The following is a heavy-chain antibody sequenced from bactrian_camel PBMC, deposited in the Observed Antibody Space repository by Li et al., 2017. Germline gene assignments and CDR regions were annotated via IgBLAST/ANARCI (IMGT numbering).Heavy chain of an antibody. CDR2: INRAGII. V-gene: IGHV3S55*01. J-gene: IGHJ4*01. CDR1: GATTSSYS. D-gene: IGHD4*01. CDR3: AAASRHNFDSCRWNLLYGNKS. Sequence: QVQLVESGGGSVQAGGSLRLSCAASGATTSSYSLAWFRQAPGKEREGVARINRAGIITYAESVKSRFTISKDNAKNALYLQMNSLKPEDTAMYYCAAASRHNFDSCRWNLLYGNKSWGQGTQVTVS.